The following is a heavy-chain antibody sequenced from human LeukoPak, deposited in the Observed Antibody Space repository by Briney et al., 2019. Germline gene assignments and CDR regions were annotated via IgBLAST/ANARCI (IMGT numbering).Heavy chain of an antibody. Sequence: SETLSLTCTVSGGSISSSSYYWGWIRQPPGKGLEWIGSIYYSGSTYYNPSLKSRVTISVDTSKNQFSLKLSSVTAADTAVYYCARGSIVGATTGYYYYYMDVWGKGTTVTVSS. D-gene: IGHD1-26*01. CDR2: IYYSGST. V-gene: IGHV4-39*07. CDR1: GGSISSSSYY. CDR3: ARGSIVGATTGYYYYYMDV. J-gene: IGHJ6*03.